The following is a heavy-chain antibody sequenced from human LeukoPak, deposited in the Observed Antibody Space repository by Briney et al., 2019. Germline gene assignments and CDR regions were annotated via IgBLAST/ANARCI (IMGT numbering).Heavy chain of an antibody. V-gene: IGHV4-34*12. Sequence: SETLSLTCAVYDVSFSDYHWSWIRQPPGKGLEWLGEIINNGSTNYNPSLKSRVTISVDTSKNQFSLKVSSVTAADTAVYYCARVKDPGGYYYYYYMDIWGKGNTVTVSS. CDR2: IINNGST. D-gene: IGHD3-16*01. J-gene: IGHJ6*03. CDR3: ARVKDPGGYYYYYYMDI. CDR1: DVSFSDYH.